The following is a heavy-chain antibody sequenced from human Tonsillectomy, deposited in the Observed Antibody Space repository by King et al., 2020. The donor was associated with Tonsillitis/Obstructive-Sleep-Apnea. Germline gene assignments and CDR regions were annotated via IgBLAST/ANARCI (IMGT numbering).Heavy chain of an antibody. CDR2: INPSGGST. Sequence: QLVQSGAEVKKPGASVKVSCRASGYTFTNYYMHWVRQAPGQGLEWMGIINPSGGSTGYAQKFQGRVTMTRDTSTSTVYMELSSLRSEDTAVYYCAKDSGSLRDWFDPWGQGTLVTVSS. CDR3: AKDSGSLRDWFDP. CDR1: GYTFTNYY. J-gene: IGHJ5*02. D-gene: IGHD1-26*01. V-gene: IGHV1-46*01.